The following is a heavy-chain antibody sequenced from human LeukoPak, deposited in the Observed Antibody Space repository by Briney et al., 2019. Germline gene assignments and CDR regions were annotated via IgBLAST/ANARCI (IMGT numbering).Heavy chain of an antibody. D-gene: IGHD1-26*01. CDR3: AKLFHQVGATYYFDY. V-gene: IGHV3-48*01. J-gene: IGHJ4*02. CDR2: ISSSSTTI. CDR1: EFTFNSHV. Sequence: GGSLRLSCAASEFTFNSHVMHWFRQAPGKGLEWVSYISSSSTTIHYADSVKGRFTISRDNSKNTLYLQVNSLRAEDTAVYYCAKLFHQVGATYYFDYWGQGTLVTVSS.